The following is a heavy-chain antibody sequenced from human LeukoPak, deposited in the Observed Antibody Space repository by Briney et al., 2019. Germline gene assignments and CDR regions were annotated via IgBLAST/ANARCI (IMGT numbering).Heavy chain of an antibody. D-gene: IGHD1-26*01. CDR1: GFTCSSYA. J-gene: IGHJ5*02. Sequence: GGSLRLSCAASGFTCSSYAMSWLGHAPGKAVEWVWANRDSGCSTYYADSVRRLYTISRENSKNTLSLQKHTPRAEDSAVYYCAKEPVVGAGYNWFDPWGQGTVVTVSS. V-gene: IGHV3-23*01. CDR3: AKEPVVGAGYNWFDP. CDR2: NRDSGCST.